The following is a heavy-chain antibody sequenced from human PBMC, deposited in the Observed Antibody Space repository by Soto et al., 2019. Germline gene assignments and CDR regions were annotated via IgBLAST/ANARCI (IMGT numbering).Heavy chain of an antibody. CDR2: ISSSSSTI. Sequence: GGSLRLSCAASGFTFSSYSMNWVRQAPGKGLEWVSYISSSSSTIYYADSVKGRFTISRDNAKNSLYLQMNSLRAEDTAVYYCARGGGYIWGSYRPYYFDYWGQGTLVTAPQ. CDR1: GFTFSSYS. D-gene: IGHD3-16*02. V-gene: IGHV3-48*01. J-gene: IGHJ4*02. CDR3: ARGGGYIWGSYRPYYFDY.